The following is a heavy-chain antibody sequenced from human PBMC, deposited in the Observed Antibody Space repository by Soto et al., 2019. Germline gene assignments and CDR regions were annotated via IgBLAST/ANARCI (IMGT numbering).Heavy chain of an antibody. D-gene: IGHD5-18*01. CDR1: GFTFSSYG. CDR2: ISYDGSNK. J-gene: IGHJ6*02. CDR3: AKQLSRGYIYDYYYGMDV. V-gene: IGHV3-30*18. Sequence: QVQLVESGGGVVQPGRSLRLSCAASGFTFSSYGMHWVRQAPGKGLEWVAVISYDGSNKYYADSVKGRFTISRDNSKNTLYLQMNRQRAEDTAVYYCAKQLSRGYIYDYYYGMDVWGQGTTVTVSS.